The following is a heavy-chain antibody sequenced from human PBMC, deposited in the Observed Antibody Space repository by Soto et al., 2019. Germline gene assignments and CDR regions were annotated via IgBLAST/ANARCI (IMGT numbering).Heavy chain of an antibody. J-gene: IGHJ4*02. Sequence: PSETLSLTCTVSGGSISSYYWSWIRQPPGKGLEWIGYIYYSGSTNYNPSLKSRVTISVDTSKNQFSLKLSSVTAADTAVYYCARLLVDDYGVNFDYWGQGTLVTVSS. D-gene: IGHD4-17*01. CDR1: GGSISSYY. CDR2: IYYSGST. V-gene: IGHV4-59*08. CDR3: ARLLVDDYGVNFDY.